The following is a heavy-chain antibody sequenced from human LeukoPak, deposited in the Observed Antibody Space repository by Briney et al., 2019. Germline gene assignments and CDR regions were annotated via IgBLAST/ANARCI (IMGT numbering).Heavy chain of an antibody. J-gene: IGHJ6*03. CDR1: GFNLCSYG. D-gene: IGHD5-18*01. CDR3: AKGSRPGYSYGPREYYYYMDV. V-gene: IGHV3-23*01. CDR2: IIGRGGGT. Sequence: SGGSLRLSCAASGFNLCSYGTSGVRPAPGEGVGGGSAIIGRGGGTFYADSVKGRFTISRDNSKNTLYLQMNSLRAEDTAVYYCAKGSRPGYSYGPREYYYYMDVWGKGTTVTVSS.